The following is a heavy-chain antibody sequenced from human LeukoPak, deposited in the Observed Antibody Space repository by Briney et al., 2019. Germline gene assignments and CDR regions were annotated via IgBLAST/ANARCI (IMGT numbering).Heavy chain of an antibody. CDR2: SGGT. J-gene: IGHJ5*02. CDR1: GYTFTGYY. D-gene: IGHD5-12*01. Sequence: ASVKVSCKASGYTFTGYYIHWVRHAPGQGLEWMGWSGGTNYAQNFQGRVTMTRDTSISTVYMELSSLRSDDTAVYYCARGVYSGGYAFDPWGQGTLVTVSS. V-gene: IGHV1-2*02. CDR3: ARGVYSGGYAFDP.